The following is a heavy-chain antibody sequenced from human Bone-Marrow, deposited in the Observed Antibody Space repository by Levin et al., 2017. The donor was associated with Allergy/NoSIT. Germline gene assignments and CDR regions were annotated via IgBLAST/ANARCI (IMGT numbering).Heavy chain of an antibody. Sequence: GGSLRLSCAGSRFTFSSYTMQWVRQPPGKGLEWVALITYDGRNKQYADSVKGRFVVSRDNSKKMVFLQMRSLTVEDTATYYCAIYAPGSGSDCCFDSWGQGSLVTASS. V-gene: IGHV3-30*03. D-gene: IGHD3-10*01. CDR2: ITYDGRNK. CDR1: RFTFSSYT. CDR3: AIYAPGSGSDCCFDS. J-gene: IGHJ4*02.